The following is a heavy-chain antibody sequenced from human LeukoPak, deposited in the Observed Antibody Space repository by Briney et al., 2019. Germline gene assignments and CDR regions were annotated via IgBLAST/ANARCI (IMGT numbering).Heavy chain of an antibody. Sequence: PGGSLRLSXAASGFTVSSNYMSWVRQAPGKGLEWVSVIYSGGSTYYADSVKGRFTISRDNSKSTLYLQMNSLRAEDTAVYYCARVSVDAFDIWGQGTMVTVSS. J-gene: IGHJ3*02. V-gene: IGHV3-66*02. CDR3: ARVSVDAFDI. CDR1: GFTVSSNY. CDR2: IYSGGST.